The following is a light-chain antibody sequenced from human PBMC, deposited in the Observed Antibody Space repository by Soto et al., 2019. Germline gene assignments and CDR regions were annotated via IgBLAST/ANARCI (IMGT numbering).Light chain of an antibody. V-gene: IGKV3-15*01. CDR3: RQYYECSPWT. CDR1: QSVSSN. J-gene: IGKJ1*01. Sequence: EMVSTHSPATLTVYPGKRATLSCRASQSVSSNLPCYQQNPGQAPRLLIYGASTRATGITARFSGSGSGTEFTLTISSLLSADFAVYYCRQYYECSPWTFGKATRW. CDR2: GAS.